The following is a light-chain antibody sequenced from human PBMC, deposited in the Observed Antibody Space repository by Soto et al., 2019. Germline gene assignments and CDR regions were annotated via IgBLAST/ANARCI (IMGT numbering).Light chain of an antibody. CDR1: GSDVGGYDY. V-gene: IGLV2-14*01. Sequence: QSVLTQPASVSGSPGQSITISCTGTGSDVGGYDYVSWYQHHPGKAPKVMIYEVTNRPSGVSNRFSGSKSGNTASLTISGPLGEDRAYYYCSSYTSSSTYVFGTGTKVTVL. CDR2: EVT. J-gene: IGLJ1*01. CDR3: SSYTSSSTYV.